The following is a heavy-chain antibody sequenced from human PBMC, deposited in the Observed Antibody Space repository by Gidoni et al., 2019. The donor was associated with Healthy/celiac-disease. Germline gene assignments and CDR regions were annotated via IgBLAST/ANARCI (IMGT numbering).Heavy chain of an antibody. J-gene: IGHJ6*02. Sequence: QVQLVESGGGVVQPGRSLRLSCAASGFTFSSCAMHWVRQAPGKGLEWVAVISYDGSNKYYADSVKGRFTISRDNSKNTLYLQMNSLRAEDTAVYYCARELGQQLEDEDLFYYYYGMDVWGQGTTVTVSS. D-gene: IGHD6-13*01. CDR2: ISYDGSNK. CDR1: GFTFSSCA. CDR3: ARELGQQLEDEDLFYYYYGMDV. V-gene: IGHV3-30-3*01.